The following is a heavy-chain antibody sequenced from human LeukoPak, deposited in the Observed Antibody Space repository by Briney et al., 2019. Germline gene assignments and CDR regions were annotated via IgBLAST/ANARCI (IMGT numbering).Heavy chain of an antibody. Sequence: GGSLRLSCAASGFTFSSYSMNWVRQAPGKGLEWVSSIISSSSYIYYADSVKGRFTISRDNAKTSLYLQMNSLRAEDTAVYYCARAGYDFWSGPKSHYMDVWGKGTTVTVSS. CDR1: GFTFSSYS. V-gene: IGHV3-21*01. D-gene: IGHD3-3*01. CDR3: ARAGYDFWSGPKSHYMDV. CDR2: IISSSSYI. J-gene: IGHJ6*03.